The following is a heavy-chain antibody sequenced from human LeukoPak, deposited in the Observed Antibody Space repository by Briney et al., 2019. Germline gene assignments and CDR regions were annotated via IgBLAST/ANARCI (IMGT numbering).Heavy chain of an antibody. V-gene: IGHV1-58*02. CDR2: IVVGSGNT. Sequence: GTSVKVSCKASGFTFTSSAMQWVRQARGRRLGWIGWIVVGSGNTNYAQKFQERVTITRDMSTSTAYMELSSLRSEDTAVYYCAADFYRTQVFDYWGQGTLVTVSS. J-gene: IGHJ4*02. D-gene: IGHD2/OR15-2a*01. CDR1: GFTFTSSA. CDR3: AADFYRTQVFDY.